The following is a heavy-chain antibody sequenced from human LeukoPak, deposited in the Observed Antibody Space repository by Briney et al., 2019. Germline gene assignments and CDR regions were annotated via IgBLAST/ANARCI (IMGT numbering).Heavy chain of an antibody. CDR1: GYTFTGYY. CDR3: ASRAIVVVVAAIPTDFDY. CDR2: INPNSGGT. Sequence: GASVKVSCKASGYTFTGYYMHWARQAPGQGLEWMGWINPNSGGTNYAQKFQGRVTMTRDTSTSTAYMELSRLRSDDTAVYYCASRAIVVVVAAIPTDFDYWGQGTLVTVSS. D-gene: IGHD2-15*01. V-gene: IGHV1-2*02. J-gene: IGHJ4*02.